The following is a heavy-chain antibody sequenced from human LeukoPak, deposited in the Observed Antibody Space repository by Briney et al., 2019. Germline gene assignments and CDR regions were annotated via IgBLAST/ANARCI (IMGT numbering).Heavy chain of an antibody. CDR1: GYTFTGYY. Sequence: ASVKVSCKASGYTFTGYYMHWVRQAPGQGLEWMGWINPNSGGTNYAQKFQGRVTMTRDTSISTAYMELSRLRSDDTAVYYCARDFIAVAGTEFDYWGQGTLVTVSS. V-gene: IGHV1-2*02. J-gene: IGHJ4*02. CDR2: INPNSGGT. D-gene: IGHD6-19*01. CDR3: ARDFIAVAGTEFDY.